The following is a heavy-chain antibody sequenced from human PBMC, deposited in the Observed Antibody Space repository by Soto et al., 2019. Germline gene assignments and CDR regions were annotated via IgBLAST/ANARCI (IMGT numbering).Heavy chain of an antibody. J-gene: IGHJ6*03. CDR3: TRDRNYYYMDV. CDR1: GFTFSPYW. V-gene: IGHV3-74*01. CDR2: MTRDGSTT. Sequence: PGGSLSLSCAASGFTFSPYWMHWVRQAPGKGLMWVSRMTRDGSTTYADSVKGRFTISRDNAKNTLYLQMNSLRVDDTAVYYCTRDRNYYYMDVWGKGTTVTV.